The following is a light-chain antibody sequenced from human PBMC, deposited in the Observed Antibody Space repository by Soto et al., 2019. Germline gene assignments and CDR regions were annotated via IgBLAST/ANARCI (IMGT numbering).Light chain of an antibody. CDR3: CSYAGSSWV. CDR2: EVS. Sequence: QSALTQPASVSGSPGQSITISCTGTSSDVGSYNLVSWYQQHPRKAPKLMIYEVSKRPSGVSNRFSGSKSGNTASLTISGLQAEDEADYYCCSYAGSSWVFGGGTKVTVL. CDR1: SSDVGSYNL. J-gene: IGLJ3*02. V-gene: IGLV2-23*02.